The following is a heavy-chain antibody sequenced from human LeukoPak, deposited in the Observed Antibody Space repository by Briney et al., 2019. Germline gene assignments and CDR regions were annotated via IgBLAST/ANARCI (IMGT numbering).Heavy chain of an antibody. J-gene: IGHJ5*02. CDR2: IYNGGII. D-gene: IGHD3-10*01. V-gene: IGHV4-4*07. CDR3: ARDSGTTGEVKFDP. Sequence: SETLSLTCTVSGDSISRYYWSWIRQPAGKGLEWIGRIYNGGIITYNPSLKSRVTMSIDSSNNQFSLRLRFVTAADTAVYYCARDSGTTGEVKFDPWGQGTLVTVSS. CDR1: GDSISRYY.